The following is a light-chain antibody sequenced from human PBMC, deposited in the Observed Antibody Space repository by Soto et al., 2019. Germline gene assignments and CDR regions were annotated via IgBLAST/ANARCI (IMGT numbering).Light chain of an antibody. CDR1: QSISRW. CDR3: QQYNSNSKYT. J-gene: IGKJ2*01. Sequence: DIQMTQSPSTLSASVGDRVTITCRASQSISRWLAWYLQRPGKAPKLLIYDASSLESGVPSRFSGSGSGTEFTLTISSLRPDDFATYYCQQYNSNSKYTFGQGTKVDIK. CDR2: DAS. V-gene: IGKV1-5*01.